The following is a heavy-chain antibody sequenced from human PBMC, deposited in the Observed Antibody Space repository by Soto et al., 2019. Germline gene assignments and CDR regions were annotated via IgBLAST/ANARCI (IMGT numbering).Heavy chain of an antibody. CDR2: ISWNSGSI. CDR3: AKDLGRYDTLYYMDG. V-gene: IGHV3-9*01. CDR1: GFTFDDYA. D-gene: IGHD3-9*01. Sequence: EVPLVESGGGLVQPGRSLRLSCAASGFTFDDYAMHWVRQAPGKGLGWVSGISWNSGSIGYADSVKGRFTISRDNAKNALYRQRNSLRAEDTAVYYWAKDLGRYDTLYYMDGWGKGTTVTGSS. J-gene: IGHJ6*03.